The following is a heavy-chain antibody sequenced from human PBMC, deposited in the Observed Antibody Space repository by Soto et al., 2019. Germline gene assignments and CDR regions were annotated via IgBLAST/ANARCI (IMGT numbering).Heavy chain of an antibody. CDR2: IYHSGST. D-gene: IGHD6-13*01. J-gene: IGHJ4*02. CDR1: GGSISSGGYS. CDR3: ATSHTGYSSSWYAEGFDY. Sequence: SETLSLTCAVSGGSISSGGYSWSWIRQPPGKGLEWIGYIYHSGSTYYNPSLKSRVTISVDRSKNQFSLKLSSVTAADTAVYYCATSHTGYSSSWYAEGFDYWGQGTLVTVSS. V-gene: IGHV4-30-2*01.